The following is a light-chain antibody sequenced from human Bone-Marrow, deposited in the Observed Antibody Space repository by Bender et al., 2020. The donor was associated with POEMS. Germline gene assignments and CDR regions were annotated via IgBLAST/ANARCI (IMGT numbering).Light chain of an antibody. Sequence: QSALTQPRSVSGSPGQSVTISCTGSSSDIGTYDYVSWYQQYPGKAPKVIIHNISERPSGVPDRFSGSKSGNTASLTISGLQTEDEGDYYCCSKTATYSIFGTGTTVTVL. V-gene: IGLV2-11*01. CDR1: SSDIGTYDY. J-gene: IGLJ1*01. CDR3: CSKTATYSI. CDR2: NIS.